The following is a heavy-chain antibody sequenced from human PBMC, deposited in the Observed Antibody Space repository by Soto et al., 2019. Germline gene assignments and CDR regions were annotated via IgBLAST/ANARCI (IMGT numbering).Heavy chain of an antibody. D-gene: IGHD3-10*01. V-gene: IGHV3-30*03. Sequence: QVQLVESGGGVVQPGRSLRLSCAASGFPFSSYGMHWVREAPGKGLEWVAVISYDGSNKYYADSVKGRFTISRDNSASTLNLQMNSRRPEDKALYYCVGGRYYFDSRGQGTLVTVSP. J-gene: IGHJ4*02. CDR2: ISYDGSNK. CDR1: GFPFSSYG. CDR3: VGGRYYFDS.